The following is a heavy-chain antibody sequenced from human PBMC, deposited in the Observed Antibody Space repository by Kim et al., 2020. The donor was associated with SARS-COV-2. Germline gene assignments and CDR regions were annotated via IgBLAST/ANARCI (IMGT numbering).Heavy chain of an antibody. J-gene: IGHJ4*02. D-gene: IGHD1-26*01. CDR2: IYYSGST. CDR3: ARGDLGGYSGSYYRLTYFDY. Sequence: SETLSLTCTVSGGSISSSSYYWGWIRQPPGKGLEWIGSIYYSGSTYYNPSLKSRVTISVDTSKNQFSLKLSSVTAADTAVYYCARGDLGGYSGSYYRLTYFDYWGQGTLVTVSS. V-gene: IGHV4-39*07. CDR1: GGSISSSSYY.